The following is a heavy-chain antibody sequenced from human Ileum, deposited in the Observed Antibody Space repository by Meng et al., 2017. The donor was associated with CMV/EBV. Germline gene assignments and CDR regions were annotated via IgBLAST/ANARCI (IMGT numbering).Heavy chain of an antibody. CDR2: IYESATT. J-gene: IGHJ4*02. V-gene: IGHV4-39*06. CDR1: GASISSSGYF. CDR3: ARWTGANPWDY. Sequence: CTVSGASISSSGYFWGWVRQPPGKGLEWIGYIYESATTYYNPSLKSRVTISVDTSKNQFTLRLTSVTAADTAVYYCARWTGANPWDYWGQGTLVTVSS. D-gene: IGHD4/OR15-4a*01.